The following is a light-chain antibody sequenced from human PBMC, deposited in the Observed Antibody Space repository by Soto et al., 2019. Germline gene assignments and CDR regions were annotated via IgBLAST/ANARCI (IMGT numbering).Light chain of an antibody. CDR3: ISYTSSSTPYV. CDR2: EVS. CDR1: SSDVGGYNY. Sequence: QSALTQPASVSGSPGQSITLSCTGTSSDVGGYNYVSWYQQHPGKAPKLMIYEVSNRPSGVSNRFSGSKSGNTASVTISGLQAEDEADYYCISYTSSSTPYVFGTGTKVTVL. J-gene: IGLJ1*01. V-gene: IGLV2-14*01.